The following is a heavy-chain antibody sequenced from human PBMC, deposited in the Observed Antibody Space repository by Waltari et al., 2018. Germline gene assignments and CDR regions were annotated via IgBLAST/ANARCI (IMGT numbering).Heavy chain of an antibody. Sequence: QLQLQESGPGLVKPSDTLSLTCTVSGGSISTTYNWGWIRQPPGKGLEWMGNMQYRGSTFYNPSLKSRVTISLDTSKNQFSLRLSSVGAADTAVYFCGRIAFGDDGGYFQHWGQGTLVTVSS. D-gene: IGHD4-17*01. CDR2: MQYRGST. V-gene: IGHV4-39*01. J-gene: IGHJ1*01. CDR1: GGSISTTYN. CDR3: GRIAFGDDGGYFQH.